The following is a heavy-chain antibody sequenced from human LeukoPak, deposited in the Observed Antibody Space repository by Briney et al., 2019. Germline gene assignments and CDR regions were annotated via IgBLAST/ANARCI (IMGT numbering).Heavy chain of an antibody. Sequence: ASVKVSCKASGGTFSSYAISWVRQAPGQGLEWMGGIIPIFGTANYAQKFQGRVTMTRDTSTSTVYMELSSLRSEDTAVYYCARGGSYYDGFDYWGQGTLVTVSS. CDR1: GGTFSSYA. CDR3: ARGGSYYDGFDY. D-gene: IGHD1-26*01. J-gene: IGHJ4*02. V-gene: IGHV1-69*05. CDR2: IIPIFGTA.